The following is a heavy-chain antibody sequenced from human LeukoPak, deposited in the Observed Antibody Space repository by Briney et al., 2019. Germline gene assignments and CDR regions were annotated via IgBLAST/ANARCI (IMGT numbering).Heavy chain of an antibody. CDR2: ISSSGSTI. CDR3: AREDYVWGSYRPDAFDI. V-gene: IGHV3-11*04. CDR1: GFTFSDYY. D-gene: IGHD3-16*02. Sequence: GGSLRLSCAASGFTFSDYYMSWIRQAPGKGLEWVSYISSSGSTIYYADSVKGRFTISRDNAKNSLYLQMNSLRAEDTAVYYCAREDYVWGSYRPDAFDIWGQGTMVTVSS. J-gene: IGHJ3*02.